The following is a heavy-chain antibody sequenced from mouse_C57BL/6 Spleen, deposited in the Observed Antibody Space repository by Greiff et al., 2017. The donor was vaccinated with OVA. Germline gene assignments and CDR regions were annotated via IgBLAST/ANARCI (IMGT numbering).Heavy chain of an antibody. D-gene: IGHD1-1*01. Sequence: EVKLMESGPGLVKPSQSLSLTCSVTGYSITSGYYWNWIRQFPGNKLEWMGYISYDGSNNYNQSLKNRISITRDTSKNQFFLKLNSVTTEDTATYYCARGVTTVEEGFAYWGQGTLVTVSA. CDR1: GYSITSGYY. CDR3: ARGVTTVEEGFAY. V-gene: IGHV3-6*01. CDR2: ISYDGSN. J-gene: IGHJ3*01.